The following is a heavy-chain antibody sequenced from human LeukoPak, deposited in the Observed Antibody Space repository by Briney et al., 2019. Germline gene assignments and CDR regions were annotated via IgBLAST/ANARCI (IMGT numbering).Heavy chain of an antibody. CDR3: ARHPDYYGSGSYYPLFDY. CDR1: GYNFDNYW. D-gene: IGHD3-10*01. CDR2: IYPGDSDT. Sequence: GESLKISCQGSGYNFDNYWIGWVRQMPGKGLEWMGIIYPGDSDTRYSPSFQGQVTISADKSISTAYLQWSSLKASDTAMYYCARHPDYYGSGSYYPLFDYWGQGTLVTVSS. V-gene: IGHV5-51*01. J-gene: IGHJ4*02.